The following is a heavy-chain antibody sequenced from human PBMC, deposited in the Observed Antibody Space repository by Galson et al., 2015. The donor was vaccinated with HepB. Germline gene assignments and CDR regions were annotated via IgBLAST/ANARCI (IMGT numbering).Heavy chain of an antibody. CDR2: IYPGDSDT. CDR1: GYSFTSYW. D-gene: IGHD3-22*01. V-gene: IGHV5-51*01. CDR3: ARQPDYYDSSGYYGMDV. J-gene: IGHJ6*02. Sequence: QSGAEVKKPGESLKISCKGSGYSFTSYWIGWVRQMPGKGLEWMGIIYPGDSDTRYSPSFQGQVTISADKSISTAYLQWSSLKASDTAMYYCARQPDYYDSSGYYGMDVWGQGTTVTVSS.